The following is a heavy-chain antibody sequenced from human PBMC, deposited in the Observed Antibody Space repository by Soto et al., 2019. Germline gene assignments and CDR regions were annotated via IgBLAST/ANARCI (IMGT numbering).Heavy chain of an antibody. CDR3: AKDPYYYDSSGYYSTTFFDY. J-gene: IGHJ4*02. D-gene: IGHD3-22*01. CDR1: GFTFSSYA. CDR2: ISGSGGST. Sequence: PGGSLRLSCAAPGFTFSSYAMSWVRQAPGKGLEWVSAISGSGGSTYYADSVKGRFTISRDNSKNTLYLQMNSLRAEDTAVYYCAKDPYYYDSSGYYSTTFFDYWGQGTLVTVSS. V-gene: IGHV3-23*01.